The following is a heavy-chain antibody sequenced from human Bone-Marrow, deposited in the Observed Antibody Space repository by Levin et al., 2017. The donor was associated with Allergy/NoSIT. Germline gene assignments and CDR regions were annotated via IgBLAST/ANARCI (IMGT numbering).Heavy chain of an antibody. CDR1: GGNFRKSA. J-gene: IGHJ6*02. V-gene: IGHV1-69*13. D-gene: IGHD6-6*01. Sequence: SVKVSCKASGGNFRKSAISWVRQAPGQGLEWLGGIIPSFGTAPTLQTFQGRLSITADASMTTVYMELRSLTSADTAVYYCAKGLVDTSLAHSYYYFGMDLWGQGTTVFVSS. CDR2: IIPSFGTA. CDR3: AKGLVDTSLAHSYYYFGMDL.